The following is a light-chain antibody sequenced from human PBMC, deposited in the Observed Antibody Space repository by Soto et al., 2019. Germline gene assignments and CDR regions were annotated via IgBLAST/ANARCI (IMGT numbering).Light chain of an antibody. CDR3: QQYNNWLIT. Sequence: IMMTQSPATLSVSPGERATLSCRASQSVSSNLAWYQQKPGQAPRLLIYGASTRATGIPARFSGSGSGTEFTLTISSLQSEDFAVYYCQQYNNWLITFGEGTRLDIK. CDR2: GAS. J-gene: IGKJ5*01. CDR1: QSVSSN. V-gene: IGKV3D-15*01.